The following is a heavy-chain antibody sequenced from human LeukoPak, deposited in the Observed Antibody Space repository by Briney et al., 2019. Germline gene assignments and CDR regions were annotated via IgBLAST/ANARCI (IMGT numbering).Heavy chain of an antibody. V-gene: IGHV3-23*01. D-gene: IGHD2-15*01. CDR1: GFTFSSYA. J-gene: IGHJ6*03. CDR2: ISGSGGNT. Sequence: GGSLRLSCSASGFTFSSYAMSWVRQAPGKGLEWVSAISGSGGNTYYADSVKGRFTISRDNSKNMLYLQMNSLRAEDTAVYYCARGYCSGGSCYSYYYYNYMDVWGKGTTVTVSS. CDR3: ARGYCSGGSCYSYYYYNYMDV.